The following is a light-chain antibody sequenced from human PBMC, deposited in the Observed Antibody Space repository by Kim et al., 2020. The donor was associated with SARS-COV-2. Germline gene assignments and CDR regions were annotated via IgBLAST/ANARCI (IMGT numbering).Light chain of an antibody. J-gene: IGLJ2*01. CDR3: NSRDSNNDVV. CDR2: GKN. Sequence: VALGQTVRITCQGDSLRTYYATWYRQKPGQAPILLIYGKNNRPSGIPDRFSGSTSGNTASLTITGTQAGDEADYYCNSRDSNNDVVFGGGTQLTVL. CDR1: SLRTYY. V-gene: IGLV3-19*01.